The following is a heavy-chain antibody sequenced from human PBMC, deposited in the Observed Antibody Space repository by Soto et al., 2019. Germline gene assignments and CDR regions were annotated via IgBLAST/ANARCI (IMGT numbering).Heavy chain of an antibody. D-gene: IGHD5-18*01. V-gene: IGHV4-31*03. CDR3: ASASVDTAMARDAFDI. CDR2: IYYSGST. CDR1: GGSISSGGYY. Sequence: QVQLQESGPGLVKPSQTLSLTCTVSGGSISSGGYYWSWIRQHPGKGLEWIGYIYYSGSTYYNPSLKSRVTISVDTSKNKFSLKLSSVTAADTAVYYCASASVDTAMARDAFDIWGQGTMVTVSS. J-gene: IGHJ3*02.